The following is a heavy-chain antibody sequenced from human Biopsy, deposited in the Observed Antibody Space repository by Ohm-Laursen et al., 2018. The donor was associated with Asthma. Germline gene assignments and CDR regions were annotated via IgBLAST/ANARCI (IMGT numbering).Heavy chain of an antibody. CDR2: INPSGAGT. CDR1: GYTFTGYY. V-gene: IGHV1-46*01. Sequence: GASVKVSCKTSGYTFTGYYMHWVRQAPGQGLEWMGIINPSGAGTRYAEKFRGRLIVTRDASTRTAFMDLRSLRSDDTAIYFCARARETTNYGDSDFDIWGQGTLITVSS. CDR3: ARARETTNYGDSDFDI. J-gene: IGHJ4*02. D-gene: IGHD2-8*01.